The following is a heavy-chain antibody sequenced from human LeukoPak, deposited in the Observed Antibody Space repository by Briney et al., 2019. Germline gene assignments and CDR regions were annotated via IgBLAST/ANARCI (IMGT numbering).Heavy chain of an antibody. D-gene: IGHD6-13*01. CDR1: GYTFTSYG. Sequence: ASVKVSCKASGYTFTSYGISWVRQAPGQGREWMGWISAYNGNTNYAQKIQGRVTMTTDTSTSTAYMELRSLRSDDTAVYYCARWQQQLVRLYYYYYMDVWGKGTTVTISS. V-gene: IGHV1-18*01. CDR3: ARWQQQLVRLYYYYYMDV. CDR2: ISAYNGNT. J-gene: IGHJ6*03.